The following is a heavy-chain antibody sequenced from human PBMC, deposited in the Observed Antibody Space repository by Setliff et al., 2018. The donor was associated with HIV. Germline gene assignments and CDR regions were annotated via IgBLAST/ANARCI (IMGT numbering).Heavy chain of an antibody. CDR3: TTSWITDGYTFGPRKYYFDY. CDR2: IYSGGYT. V-gene: IGHV3-53*01. J-gene: IGHJ4*02. Sequence: PGGSLRLSCAASGFTVSSNYMSWVRQAPGKGLEWVSVIYSGGYTYYADSVMGRFTISRDNSKNTLYLQMNSLRAEETAVYYCTTSWITDGYTFGPRKYYFDYWGQGTLVTVSS. D-gene: IGHD5-18*01. CDR1: GFTVSSNY.